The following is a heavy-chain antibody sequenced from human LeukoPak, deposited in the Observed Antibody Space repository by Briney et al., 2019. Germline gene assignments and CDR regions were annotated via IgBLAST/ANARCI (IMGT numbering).Heavy chain of an antibody. V-gene: IGHV4-59*01. D-gene: IGHD3-10*01. Sequence: PSETLSPTWTVAGGSISSYYWSWIRQPPGKGLEWIGYIYYSGSTNYNTTPKSRVTISVDTSKNQFTLNLSSVTPADTAVYYCAGDYGSGSYAGLYYYYYMDVWGKGTTVTVPS. J-gene: IGHJ6*03. CDR3: AGDYGSGSYAGLYYYYYMDV. CDR2: IYYSGST. CDR1: GGSISSYY.